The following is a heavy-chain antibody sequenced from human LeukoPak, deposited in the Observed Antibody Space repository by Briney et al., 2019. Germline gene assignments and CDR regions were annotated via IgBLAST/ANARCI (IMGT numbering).Heavy chain of an antibody. CDR2: INSDGSST. Sequence: GGSLRLSCAASGFTFSSYWMHWVRQAPGKGLVWVSRINSDGSSTSYADSVKGRFTISRDNAKNTLYLQMNSLRAEDTAVYYCARDQGYGLYYYYYMDVWGKGTTVTVSS. J-gene: IGHJ6*03. V-gene: IGHV3-74*01. CDR3: ARDQGYGLYYYYYMDV. CDR1: GFTFSSYW. D-gene: IGHD5-18*01.